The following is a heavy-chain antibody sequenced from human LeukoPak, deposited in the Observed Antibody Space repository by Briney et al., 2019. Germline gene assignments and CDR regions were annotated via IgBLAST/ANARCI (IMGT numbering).Heavy chain of an antibody. Sequence: QTLSLTCAISGDSVSSNSAAWNWIRQSPSRGLEWLGRTYYRSKWYNDYAVSVKSRITINPDTSKNQFSLQLNPVTPEDTAVYYCSRDSLWFGELWDYYYYYGMDVWGKGTTVTVSS. V-gene: IGHV6-1*01. J-gene: IGHJ6*04. CDR1: GDSVSSNSAA. D-gene: IGHD3-10*01. CDR2: TYYRSKWYN. CDR3: SRDSLWFGELWDYYYYYGMDV.